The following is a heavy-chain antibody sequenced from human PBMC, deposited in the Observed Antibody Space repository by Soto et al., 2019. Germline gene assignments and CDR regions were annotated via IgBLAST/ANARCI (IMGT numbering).Heavy chain of an antibody. CDR2: ILYIGST. Sequence: QVQLQESGPGLVKPSETLSLTCTVSGGSVSSDDYYWSWIRQSPGKGLEWIGYILYIGSTSYNPSLKSRVTISVDTSKNQFSLRLSSVTAADTAVYYCARDSHSYDSGGYYYHLDNWGQGTLVTVSS. CDR1: GGSVSSDDYY. D-gene: IGHD3-22*01. V-gene: IGHV4-61*08. J-gene: IGHJ4*02. CDR3: ARDSHSYDSGGYYYHLDN.